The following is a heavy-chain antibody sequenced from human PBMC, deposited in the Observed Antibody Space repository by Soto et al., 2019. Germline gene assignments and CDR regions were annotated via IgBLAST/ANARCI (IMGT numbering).Heavy chain of an antibody. CDR2: INHSGST. D-gene: IGHD6-19*01. CDR1: GGSFSGYY. Sequence: SETLSLTCAVYGGSFSGYYWSWIRQPPGKGLEWIGEINHSGSTNYNPSLKSRVTISVDTSKNQFSLKLSSVTAADTAVYYCARVTVSRTPYSSGFYWGQGTLVTVSS. V-gene: IGHV4-34*01. J-gene: IGHJ4*02. CDR3: ARVTVSRTPYSSGFY.